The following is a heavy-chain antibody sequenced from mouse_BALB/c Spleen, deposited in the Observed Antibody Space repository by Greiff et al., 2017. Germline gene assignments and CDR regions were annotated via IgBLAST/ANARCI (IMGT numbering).Heavy chain of an antibody. D-gene: IGHD2-1*01. V-gene: IGHV3-8*02. CDR3: ARSAPYGNYPWAMDY. Sequence: EVQLQQSGPSLVKPSQTLSLTCSVTGDSITSGYWNWVRKFPGNKLEYMGYISYSGSTYYNPSLKSRISITRDTSKNQYYLQLNSVTTEDTATYYCARSAPYGNYPWAMDYWGQGTSVTVSS. CDR1: GDSITSGY. J-gene: IGHJ4*01. CDR2: ISYSGST.